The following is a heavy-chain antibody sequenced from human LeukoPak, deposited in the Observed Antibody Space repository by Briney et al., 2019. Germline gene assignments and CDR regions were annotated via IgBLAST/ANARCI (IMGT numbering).Heavy chain of an antibody. J-gene: IGHJ3*02. CDR1: GYTLTELS. CDR2: FDPEDGET. Sequence: ASVKVSCKVSGYTLTELSMLWVRQAPGKGLEWMGGFDPEDGETIYAQKFQGRVTMTEDTSTDTAYMELSSLRSEDTAVYYCATADFVVVIAPHAFDIWGQGTMVTVSS. CDR3: ATADFVVVIAPHAFDI. D-gene: IGHD2-21*01. V-gene: IGHV1-24*01.